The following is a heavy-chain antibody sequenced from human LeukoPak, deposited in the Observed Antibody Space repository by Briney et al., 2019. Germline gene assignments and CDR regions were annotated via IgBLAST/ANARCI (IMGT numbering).Heavy chain of an antibody. CDR3: ARDLDY. J-gene: IGHJ4*02. CDR2: ISYDGSNK. Sequence: PGRSLRLSCAASGFTFSSYAMHWVRQAPGKGLEWVAVISYDGSNKYYADSVKGRFTISRDNSKNTLYLQMNSLRAEDTAVYYCARDLDYWGRGTLVTVSS. V-gene: IGHV3-30*01. CDR1: GFTFSSYA.